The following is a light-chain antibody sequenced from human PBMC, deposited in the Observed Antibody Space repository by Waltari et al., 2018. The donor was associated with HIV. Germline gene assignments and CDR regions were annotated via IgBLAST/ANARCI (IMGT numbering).Light chain of an antibody. CDR2: WAS. J-gene: IGKJ1*01. CDR1: ESILYSSNNKNY. V-gene: IGKV4-1*01. Sequence: DIVMTQSPDSLAVSLGERATINCKSSESILYSSNNKNYLAWYQQTPGHPPQLLIYWASTRESGVPDRFSGSGSGTDFTLAISSLQAEDVAVYFCQQYYSTPPWTFGQGTKVEIK. CDR3: QQYYSTPPWT.